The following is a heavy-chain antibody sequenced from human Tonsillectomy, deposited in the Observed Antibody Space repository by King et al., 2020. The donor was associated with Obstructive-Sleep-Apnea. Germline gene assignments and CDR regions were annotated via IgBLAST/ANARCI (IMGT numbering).Heavy chain of an antibody. D-gene: IGHD5-24*01. V-gene: IGHV4-61*01. J-gene: IGHJ6*02. CDR2: IYYSGST. CDR1: GGSVSSGSYY. Sequence: VQLQESGPGLVKPSETLSLTCTVSGGSVSSGSYYWSWIRQPPGKGLEWIGYIYYSGSTNYNPSLKSRVTISVDTSKNQFSLKLSSVTTADTAVYYCATRSDGYNFFYYYYYGMDVWGQGTTVTVSS. CDR3: ATRSDGYNFFYYYYYGMDV.